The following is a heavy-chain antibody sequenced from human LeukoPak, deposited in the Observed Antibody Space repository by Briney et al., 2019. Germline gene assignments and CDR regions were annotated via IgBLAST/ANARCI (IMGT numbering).Heavy chain of an antibody. CDR1: GYTFTGYY. D-gene: IGHD3-10*01. Sequence: GASVKVSCKASGYTFTGYYMHWVRQAPGQGLEWMGWINPNSGGTNYAQKFQGRVTMTGDTSISTAYMELSRLRSDDTAVYYCARATMVHYYYYMDVWGKGTTVTVSS. CDR3: ARATMVHYYYYMDV. J-gene: IGHJ6*03. V-gene: IGHV1-2*02. CDR2: INPNSGGT.